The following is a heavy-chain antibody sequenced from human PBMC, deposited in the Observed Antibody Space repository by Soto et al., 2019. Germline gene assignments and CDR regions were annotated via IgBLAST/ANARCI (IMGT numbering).Heavy chain of an antibody. Sequence: QVQLVEFGGGVVQPGRSLRLSCAASGFIFSDYAMHWVRQAPGKGLEWVAVISYGGDNKYYADSVRGRFAISRDNLKNTLYLQMNSLNPEDTAVYHCAKARHSTSWYGVEADFWGQGTLVTVSS. V-gene: IGHV3-30-3*02. CDR2: ISYGGDNK. D-gene: IGHD6-13*01. J-gene: IGHJ4*02. CDR1: GFIFSDYA. CDR3: AKARHSTSWYGVEADF.